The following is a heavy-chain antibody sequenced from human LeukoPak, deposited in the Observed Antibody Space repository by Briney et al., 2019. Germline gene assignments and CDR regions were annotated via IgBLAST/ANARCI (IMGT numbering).Heavy chain of an antibody. J-gene: IGHJ3*02. CDR3: AKKSMIVVVLSASDI. V-gene: IGHV3-7*03. D-gene: IGHD3-22*01. Sequence: GGSLRLSCAASGFTFSSYWMSWVRQAPGKGLEWVANIKQDGSEKYYVDPVKGRFTISRDNSKNTLYLQMNSLRAEDTAVYYCAKKSMIVVVLSASDIWGQGTMVTVSS. CDR1: GFTFSSYW. CDR2: IKQDGSEK.